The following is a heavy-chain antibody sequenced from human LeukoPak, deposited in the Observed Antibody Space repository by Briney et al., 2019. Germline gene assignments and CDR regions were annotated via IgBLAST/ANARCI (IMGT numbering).Heavy chain of an antibody. CDR1: GFTFSSYV. Sequence: GGSLRPSCAASGFTFSSYVMSWVRQAPGKGLEWVSGFDGNGSNTYYADSVKGRWTISRDNSRNTLYLEMNSLRPEDTAIYYCAKPRTTGLGWAQFDYWGQGSLVTVSS. V-gene: IGHV3-23*01. CDR3: AKPRTTGLGWAQFDY. D-gene: IGHD2-8*02. J-gene: IGHJ4*02. CDR2: FDGNGSNT.